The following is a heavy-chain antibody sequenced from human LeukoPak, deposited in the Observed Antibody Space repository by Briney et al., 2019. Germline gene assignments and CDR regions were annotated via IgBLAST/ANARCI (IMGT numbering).Heavy chain of an antibody. D-gene: IGHD5-24*01. CDR3: TRVGYIDEGIDY. CDR2: VSGSGGST. Sequence: GGSLRLSCAASGFTFSSYAMSWVRRAPGKGLEYVSGVSGSGGSTYHADSVKGRFTISRDNSKNTLHLQMNSLRAEDTAIYYCTRVGYIDEGIDYWGQGTLVTVSS. J-gene: IGHJ4*02. V-gene: IGHV3-23*01. CDR1: GFTFSSYA.